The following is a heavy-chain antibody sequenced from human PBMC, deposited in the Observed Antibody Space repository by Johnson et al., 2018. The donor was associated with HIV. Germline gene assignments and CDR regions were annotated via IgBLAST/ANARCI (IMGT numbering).Heavy chain of an antibody. V-gene: IGHV3-9*01. D-gene: IGHD6-19*01. Sequence: VQLVESGGGLVQPGRSLRLSCAASGFTFDDYAMHWVRQAPGKGLEWVSGISWNSGRIDYADSVKGRFSISRDNAKNSLYLQMNSLRAEDTAMYYCAKDGIAVAGRAAFDIWGQGTMVTVSS. CDR1: GFTFDDYA. CDR2: ISWNSGRI. J-gene: IGHJ3*02. CDR3: AKDGIAVAGRAAFDI.